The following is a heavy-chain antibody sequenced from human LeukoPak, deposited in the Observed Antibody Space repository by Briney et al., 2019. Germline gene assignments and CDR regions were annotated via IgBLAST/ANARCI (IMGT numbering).Heavy chain of an antibody. CDR3: ARGRGYYYDSSGYPRLGY. V-gene: IGHV4-34*01. D-gene: IGHD3-22*01. Sequence: SETLSLTCAVYGGSFSGYYWSWIRQPPGKGLEWIGEINHSGSTNYNPSLKSRVTISVDTSKNQFSLRLSSVTAADTAVYYCARGRGYYYDSSGYPRLGYWGQGTLVTVSS. CDR2: INHSGST. CDR1: GGSFSGYY. J-gene: IGHJ4*02.